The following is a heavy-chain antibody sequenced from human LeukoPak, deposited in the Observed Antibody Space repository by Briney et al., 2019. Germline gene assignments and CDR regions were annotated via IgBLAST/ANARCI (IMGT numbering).Heavy chain of an antibody. Sequence: ASVKVSCKASGYTFTSYDINWVRQATGQGLEWMGWMNPSSGNTGYAQKFQGRVTMTRNTSISTAYMELSSLRSEDTAVYYCARGLRFLEWLRQGNWFDPWGQGTLVTVSS. CDR3: ARGLRFLEWLRQGNWFDP. CDR2: MNPSSGNT. V-gene: IGHV1-8*01. CDR1: GYTFTSYD. J-gene: IGHJ5*02. D-gene: IGHD3-3*01.